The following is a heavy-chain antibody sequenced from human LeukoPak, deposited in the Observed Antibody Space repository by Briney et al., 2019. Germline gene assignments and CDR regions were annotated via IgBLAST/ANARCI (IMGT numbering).Heavy chain of an antibody. Sequence: PGGSLRLSCAASGFTFSSYGMNWVRQAPGKGLEWVSSISSSSSYIYYADSVKGRFTISRDNSKNTLYLQMNSLRAEDTAVYYCAKVANTAMGIWGQGTMVTVSS. J-gene: IGHJ3*02. V-gene: IGHV3-21*01. D-gene: IGHD5-18*01. CDR1: GFTFSSYG. CDR3: AKVANTAMGI. CDR2: ISSSSSYI.